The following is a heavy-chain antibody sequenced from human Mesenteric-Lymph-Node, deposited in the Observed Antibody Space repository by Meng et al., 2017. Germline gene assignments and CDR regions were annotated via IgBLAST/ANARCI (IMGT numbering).Heavy chain of an antibody. D-gene: IGHD3-22*01. CDR1: GGSISSYY. V-gene: IGHV4-4*07. Sequence: GSLRLSCTVSGGSISSYYWSWIRQPAGKGLEWIGRIYTSGSTNYNPSLKSRVTMSVDTSKNQFSLKLSSVTAADTAVYYCARDSVYYYDSSGYPGSDDAFDIWGQGTMVTVSS. CDR3: ARDSVYYYDSSGYPGSDDAFDI. J-gene: IGHJ3*02. CDR2: IYTSGST.